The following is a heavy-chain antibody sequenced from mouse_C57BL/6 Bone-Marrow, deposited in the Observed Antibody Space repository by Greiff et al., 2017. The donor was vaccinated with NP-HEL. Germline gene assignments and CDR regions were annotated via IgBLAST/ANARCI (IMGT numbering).Heavy chain of an antibody. CDR3: ARWNYGSSYGGAYYFDY. J-gene: IGHJ2*01. CDR2: IYPGSGNT. Sequence: VQLQQSGAELMKPGASVKLSCKATGYTFTGYWIEWVKQRPGHGLEWIARIYPGSGNTYYNEKFKGKATLTAEKSSSTAYMQLSSLTSEDSAVYFCARWNYGSSYGGAYYFDYWGQGTTLTVSS. V-gene: IGHV1-76*01. D-gene: IGHD1-1*01. CDR1: GYTFTGYW.